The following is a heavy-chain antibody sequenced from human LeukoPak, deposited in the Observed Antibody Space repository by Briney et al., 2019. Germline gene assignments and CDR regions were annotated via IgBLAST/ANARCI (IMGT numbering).Heavy chain of an antibody. D-gene: IGHD1-26*01. CDR2: TRKKTNSYTT. CDR1: GFTVSSNY. J-gene: IGHJ4*02. V-gene: IGHV3-72*01. Sequence: GGSLRLSCAASGFTVSSNYMDWVRQAPGKGLEWVGRTRKKTNSYTTEYAASVKGRFTISRDDSKNSLYLQMNSLKAEDTAVYYCTRVVLVGTTYSYFDYWGQGTLVTVSS. CDR3: TRVVLVGTTYSYFDY.